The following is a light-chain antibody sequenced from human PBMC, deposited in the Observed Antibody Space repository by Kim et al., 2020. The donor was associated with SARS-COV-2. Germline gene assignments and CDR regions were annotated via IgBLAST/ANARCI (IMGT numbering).Light chain of an antibody. CDR1: QGIRND. CDR2: ATS. Sequence: AIQMTQSPSSLSASVGDRVTITCRASQGIRNDLGWYQQKPGRAPNLLIYATSTLQSWVPSRFSGSGSGTDFTLTISSLQPEDVATYYCLQDYDYPLTFGGGTKLEI. J-gene: IGKJ4*01. V-gene: IGKV1-6*01. CDR3: LQDYDYPLT.